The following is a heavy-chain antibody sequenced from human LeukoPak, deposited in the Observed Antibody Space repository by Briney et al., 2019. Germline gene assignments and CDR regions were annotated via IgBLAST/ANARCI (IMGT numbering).Heavy chain of an antibody. J-gene: IGHJ4*02. V-gene: IGHV6-1*01. D-gene: IGHD6-19*01. CDR3: ARVGEQWLVFFDY. CDR1: GDSVSINSAA. Sequence: SRTLSLTCAISGDSVSINSAAWNWIRQSPSRGLEWLGRTYYRSTWYNDCAVSATSRITINPDTSKNQFSLQLNSVTPEDTAVYYCARVGEQWLVFFDYWGQGTLVTVPS. CDR2: TYYRSTWYN.